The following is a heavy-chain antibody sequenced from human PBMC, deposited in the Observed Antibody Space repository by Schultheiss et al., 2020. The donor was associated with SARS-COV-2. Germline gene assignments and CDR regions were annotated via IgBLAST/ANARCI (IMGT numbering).Heavy chain of an antibody. CDR2: IVVSSGNT. Sequence: SVKVSCKASGFTFTNSAVQWVRQPRGQRLEWIGWIVVSSGNTNYAQKFQGRVAITRDKSTGTAYMQLSSLRSDDTAIYYCAADDMVAGTWGQGTPVTVSS. D-gene: IGHD2-15*01. CDR3: AADDMVAGT. V-gene: IGHV1-58*01. J-gene: IGHJ4*02. CDR1: GFTFTNSA.